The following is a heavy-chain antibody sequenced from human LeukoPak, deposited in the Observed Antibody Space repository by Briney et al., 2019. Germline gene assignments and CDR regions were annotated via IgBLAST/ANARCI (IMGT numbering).Heavy chain of an antibody. V-gene: IGHV3-33*01. CDR3: ARDQGLLRYFDL. Sequence: PGRSLRLSCAASGFTFSSYGMHWVRQAPGKGLEWVAVIWYDGSNKYYADSVKGRFTISRDNSKNTLYLQMNSLRAEDTAVYYCARDQGLLRYFDLWGRGTLVTVSS. CDR2: IWYDGSNK. D-gene: IGHD2-15*01. CDR1: GFTFSSYG. J-gene: IGHJ2*01.